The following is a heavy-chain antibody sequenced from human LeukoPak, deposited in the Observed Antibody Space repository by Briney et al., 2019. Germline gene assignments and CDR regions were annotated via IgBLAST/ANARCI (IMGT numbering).Heavy chain of an antibody. J-gene: IGHJ4*02. V-gene: IGHV1-69*04. CDR2: IIPILGIE. Sequence: ASVKVSCKASGGTFSSYAISWVRQAPGQGLEWMGRIIPILGIENYAQKFQGRVTITADKSTSTAYMELSSLRSEDTAVYYCARAVDYGDYDYWGQGTLVTVSS. CDR1: GGTFSSYA. D-gene: IGHD4-17*01. CDR3: ARAVDYGDYDY.